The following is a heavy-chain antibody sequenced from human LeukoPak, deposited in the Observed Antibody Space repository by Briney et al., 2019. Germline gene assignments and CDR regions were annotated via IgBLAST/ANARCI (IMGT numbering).Heavy chain of an antibody. CDR2: ISYDGSNK. CDR3: ARVGSLDYDILTGYHDY. Sequence: GRSLRLSCAASGFTFSGYAMHWVRQAPGKGLEWVAVISYDGSNKYYADSVKGRFTISRDNSKNTLYLQMNSLKAEDTAVYYCARVGSLDYDILTGYHDYWGQGTLVTVSS. V-gene: IGHV3-30-3*01. CDR1: GFTFSGYA. J-gene: IGHJ4*02. D-gene: IGHD3-9*01.